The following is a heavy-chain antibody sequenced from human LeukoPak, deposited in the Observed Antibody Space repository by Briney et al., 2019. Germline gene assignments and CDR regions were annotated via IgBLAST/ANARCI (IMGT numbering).Heavy chain of an antibody. D-gene: IGHD3-22*01. Sequence: ASVKVSCKASGYTFTSYAMNWVRQAPGQGLEWMGWINTNTGNPTYAQGLTGRFVFSLDTSVSTAYLQISSLKAEDTAVYYCARDPKLNYYDSSGGGYWGQGTLVTVSS. CDR1: GYTFTSYA. J-gene: IGHJ4*02. CDR3: ARDPKLNYYDSSGGGY. CDR2: INTNTGNP. V-gene: IGHV7-4-1*02.